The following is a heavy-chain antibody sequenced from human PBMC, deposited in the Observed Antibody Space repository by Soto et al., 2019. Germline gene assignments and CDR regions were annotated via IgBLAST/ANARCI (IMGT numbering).Heavy chain of an antibody. Sequence: QLQLQESGSGLVKPSQTLSLTCAVSGGAISRGGYSWSWIRQPPGKGLEWIEYIYHSGSTYYNPSLKSRVTMSVDRSKIQFSLKLSSVTAADTAVYYCARGGGLDPHWFDPWGQGTLVTVSS. D-gene: IGHD3-16*01. CDR1: GGAISRGGYS. CDR3: ARGGGLDPHWFDP. J-gene: IGHJ5*02. CDR2: IYHSGST. V-gene: IGHV4-30-2*01.